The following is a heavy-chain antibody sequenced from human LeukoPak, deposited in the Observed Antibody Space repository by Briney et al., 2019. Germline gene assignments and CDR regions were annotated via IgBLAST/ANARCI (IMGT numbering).Heavy chain of an antibody. CDR3: ARRRSSGYYYFDY. CDR1: GGSFSGYY. J-gene: IGHJ4*02. D-gene: IGHD3-22*01. Sequence: SETLSLTCAVDGGSFSGYYWSWIRQPPGKGLEWIGEINHSGSTNYNPSLKSRVTISVDTSKNQFSLKLSSVTAADTAVYYCARRRSSGYYYFDYWGQGTLVTVSS. V-gene: IGHV4-34*01. CDR2: INHSGST.